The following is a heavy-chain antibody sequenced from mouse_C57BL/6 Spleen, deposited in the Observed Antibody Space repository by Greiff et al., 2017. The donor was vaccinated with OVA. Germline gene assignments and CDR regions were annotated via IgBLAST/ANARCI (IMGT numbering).Heavy chain of an antibody. CDR1: GYTFTSYG. Sequence: VQLKESGAELVRPGSSVKMSCKTSGYTFTSYGINWVKQRPGQGLEWIGYIYIGNGYTEYNEKFKGKATLTSDTSSSTAYMQLSSLTSEDSAIYFCARSLYGSSPDWCFDVWGTGTTVTVSS. J-gene: IGHJ1*03. CDR2: IYIGNGYT. V-gene: IGHV1-58*01. D-gene: IGHD1-1*01. CDR3: ARSLYGSSPDWCFDV.